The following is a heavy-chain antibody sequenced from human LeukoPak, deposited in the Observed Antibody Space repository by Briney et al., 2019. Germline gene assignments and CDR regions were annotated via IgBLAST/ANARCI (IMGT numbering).Heavy chain of an antibody. V-gene: IGHV4-34*01. D-gene: IGHD3-22*01. CDR1: GGSFSGYY. Sequence: SETLSLTCAVYGGSFSGYYWSWIRQPPGKGLEWIGEINHSGGTNYNPSLKSRVTISVDTSKNQFSLELSSVTAADTAVYYCARGRSGYYSRGGELDYWGQGTLVTVSS. CDR2: INHSGGT. CDR3: ARGRSGYYSRGGELDY. J-gene: IGHJ4*02.